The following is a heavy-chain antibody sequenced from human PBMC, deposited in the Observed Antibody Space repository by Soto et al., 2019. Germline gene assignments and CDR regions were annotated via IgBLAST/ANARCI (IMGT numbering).Heavy chain of an antibody. CDR1: GFTFSSYG. V-gene: IGHV3-30*18. D-gene: IGHD1-26*01. Sequence: GGSLRLSCAASGFTFSSYGMHWVRQAPGKGLEWVAVISYDGSNKYYADSVKGRFTISRDNSKNTLYLQMNSLRAEDTAVYYCAKDRLPYSGSLDYWGQGTLVTVSS. J-gene: IGHJ4*02. CDR3: AKDRLPYSGSLDY. CDR2: ISYDGSNK.